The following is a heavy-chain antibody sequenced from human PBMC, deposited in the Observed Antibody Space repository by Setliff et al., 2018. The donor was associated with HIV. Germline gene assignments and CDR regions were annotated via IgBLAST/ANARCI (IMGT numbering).Heavy chain of an antibody. J-gene: IGHJ6*02. V-gene: IGHV3-20*04. CDR2: INYNADST. CDR3: VRISGSNGHYYYGLDV. D-gene: IGHD1-26*01. Sequence: GGSLRLSCAASGFNFDVYGMSWVRQAPGKGLEWVSGINYNADSTGYADSVKGRFTISRDNARNSLYLQMDSLRAEDTALYYCVRISGSNGHYYYGLDVWGQGTTVTVS. CDR1: GFNFDVYG.